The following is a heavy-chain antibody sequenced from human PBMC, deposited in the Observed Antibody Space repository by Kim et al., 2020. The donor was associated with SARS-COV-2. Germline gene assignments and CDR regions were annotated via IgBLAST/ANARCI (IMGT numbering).Heavy chain of an antibody. Sequence: SETLSLTCTVSGASIDSLFWGWVRQTPEKGLEWIASIYYTGTPHYSPSLKSRVTMSLDRSKNRFSLRLTSVTAADTATYFCARHLDASDPFYTLAYWGQGILATVSS. CDR3: ARHLDASDPFYTLAY. V-gene: IGHV4-59*08. D-gene: IGHD3-16*01. CDR1: GASIDSLF. CDR2: IYYTGTP. J-gene: IGHJ4*02.